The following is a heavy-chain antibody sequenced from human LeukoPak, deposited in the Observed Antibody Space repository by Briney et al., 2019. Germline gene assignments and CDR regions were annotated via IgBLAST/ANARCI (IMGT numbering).Heavy chain of an antibody. J-gene: IGHJ4*02. D-gene: IGHD3-10*01. Sequence: PSETLSLTCAVYGGSFSGYYWSWIRQPPGEGLEWIGEINHSGSTNYNSSLKSRVTISVDTSKNQFSLKLSSVTAADTAVYYCARVSLSGGISDYWGQGTLVTVSS. CDR1: GGSFSGYY. CDR2: INHSGST. V-gene: IGHV4-34*01. CDR3: ARVSLSGGISDY.